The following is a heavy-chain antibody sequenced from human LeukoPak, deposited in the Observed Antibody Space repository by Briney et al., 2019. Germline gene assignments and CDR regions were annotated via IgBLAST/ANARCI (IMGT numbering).Heavy chain of an antibody. Sequence: PGGSLRLSCAASGFTFSSYAMSWVRQAPGKGLEWVSAISGSGGSTYYADSVKGRFTTSRDNSKNTLYQQMNSLRAEDTAVYYCAKSDGNYDILTGQEYYFDYWGQGTLVTVSS. CDR2: ISGSGGST. D-gene: IGHD3-9*01. V-gene: IGHV3-23*01. CDR3: AKSDGNYDILTGQEYYFDY. CDR1: GFTFSSYA. J-gene: IGHJ4*02.